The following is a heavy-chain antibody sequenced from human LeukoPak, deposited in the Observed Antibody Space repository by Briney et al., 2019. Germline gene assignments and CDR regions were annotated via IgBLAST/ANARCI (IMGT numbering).Heavy chain of an antibody. CDR1: GYTFTSYG. CDR3: ARVGSGYDSWGNYYYYYMDV. V-gene: IGHV1-18*01. J-gene: IGHJ6*03. CDR2: ISAYNGNT. D-gene: IGHD5-12*01. Sequence: ASVKVSCKASGYTFTSYGISWVRQAPGQGLEWMGWISAYNGNTNYAQKLQGRVTMTTDTSTSTAYMELRSLRSDDTAVYYCARVGSGYDSWGNYYYYYMDVWGKGTAVTVSS.